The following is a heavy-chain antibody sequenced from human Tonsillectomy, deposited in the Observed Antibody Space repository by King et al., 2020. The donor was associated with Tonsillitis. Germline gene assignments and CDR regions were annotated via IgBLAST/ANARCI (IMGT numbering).Heavy chain of an antibody. CDR2: IYYSGST. CDR3: ARDRVKPSSYYGMDV. Sequence: QLQESGPGLVKPSETLSLICSVSGGSISSYYWSWIRQPPGKGLEWIGYIYYSGSTNYNPSLKSRVTISVDTSKTQFSLKLGSVTAADTAVYYCARDRVKPSSYYGMDVWGQGTTVTVSS. CDR1: GGSISSYY. V-gene: IGHV4-59*01. D-gene: IGHD2-21*01. J-gene: IGHJ6*02.